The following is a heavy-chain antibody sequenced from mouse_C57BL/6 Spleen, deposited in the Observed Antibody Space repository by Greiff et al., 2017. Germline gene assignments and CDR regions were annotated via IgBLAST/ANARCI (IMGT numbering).Heavy chain of an antibody. Sequence: EVKVVESGAELVKPGASVKLSCTASGFNINDYYMHWVKQRTEQGLEWIGRIDPEDGETKYAPKFQGKATITADTSSNTAYLQRSSLTSEDTAVYYCARGTTVVATDWYFDVWGTGTTVTVSS. CDR2: IDPEDGET. D-gene: IGHD1-1*01. V-gene: IGHV14-2*01. J-gene: IGHJ1*03. CDR3: ARGTTVVATDWYFDV. CDR1: GFNINDYY.